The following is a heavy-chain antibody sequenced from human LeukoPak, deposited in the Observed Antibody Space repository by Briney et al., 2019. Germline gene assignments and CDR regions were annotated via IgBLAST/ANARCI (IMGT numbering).Heavy chain of an antibody. Sequence: GGSLRLSRAASGFTFSSYAMNWVRQAPGKGLEWVSAISGSGGSTYYADSVKGRFTISRDNSKNTLYLQMNSLRAEDTAVYYCAKATYDFWRIFDYWGQGTLVTVSS. J-gene: IGHJ4*02. V-gene: IGHV3-23*01. D-gene: IGHD3-3*01. CDR3: AKATYDFWRIFDY. CDR1: GFTFSSYA. CDR2: ISGSGGST.